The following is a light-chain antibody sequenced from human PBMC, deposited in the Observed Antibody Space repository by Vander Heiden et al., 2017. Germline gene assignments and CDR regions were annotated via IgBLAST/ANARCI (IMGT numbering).Light chain of an antibody. Sequence: EIAFAPSPGTLSLSPGERATLSCRASQSVSLSYLAWYQQKPGQAPRLLIYGASSRATGIPDRFSASGSGTDFTLTISRLEPEDSAVYYCQHYGSSPLTFGGGTKVEIK. V-gene: IGKV3-20*01. CDR2: GAS. J-gene: IGKJ4*01. CDR1: QSVSLSY. CDR3: QHYGSSPLT.